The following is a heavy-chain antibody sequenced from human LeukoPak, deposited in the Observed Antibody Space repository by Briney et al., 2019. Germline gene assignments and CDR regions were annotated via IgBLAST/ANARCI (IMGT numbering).Heavy chain of an antibody. Sequence: GGSLRLSCVASGFTFSSYGMYWVRQAPGKGLEWVAVISFDGSNKYYADSVRGRFTVSRDNSKDTLYLQMNSLRAEDTAVYYCAKDEIGAVAGLLDYWGQGILVTVSS. V-gene: IGHV3-30*18. J-gene: IGHJ4*02. CDR3: AKDEIGAVAGLLDY. D-gene: IGHD6-19*01. CDR1: GFTFSSYG. CDR2: ISFDGSNK.